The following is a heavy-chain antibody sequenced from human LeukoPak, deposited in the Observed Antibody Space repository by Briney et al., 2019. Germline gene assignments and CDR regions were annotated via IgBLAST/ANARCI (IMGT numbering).Heavy chain of an antibody. Sequence: KSSETLSLTCTVSGGSISSSYWSWIRQPPGKGLEWIGYIYYSGSTNYNPSLKSRVTISVDTSKNQFSLKLNSVTAADTAVYYCARGRLAAMYNFDYWGQGTLVTVSS. D-gene: IGHD2-2*01. V-gene: IGHV4-59*01. CDR2: IYYSGST. CDR3: ARGRLAAMYNFDY. J-gene: IGHJ4*02. CDR1: GGSISSSY.